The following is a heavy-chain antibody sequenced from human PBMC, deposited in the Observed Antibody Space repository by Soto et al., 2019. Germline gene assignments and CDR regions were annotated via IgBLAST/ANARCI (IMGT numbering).Heavy chain of an antibody. CDR2: IYWDDDQ. CDR1: GFSLTTTSMG. D-gene: IGHD4-17*01. Sequence: QITLKESGPPLVRPAQTLTLTCAFSGFSLTTTSMGVAWIRQPPGKALEWLALIYWDDDQRYSPSLKDRLTISKDTARSRVVLTISNMNPEDTGTYCCAHAGDYDLLSFDHWGPGTLVTVSS. V-gene: IGHV2-5*02. CDR3: AHAGDYDLLSFDH. J-gene: IGHJ4*02.